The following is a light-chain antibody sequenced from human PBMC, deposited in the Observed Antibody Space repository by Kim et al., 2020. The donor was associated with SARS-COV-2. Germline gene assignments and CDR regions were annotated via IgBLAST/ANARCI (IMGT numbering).Light chain of an antibody. CDR2: WAS. V-gene: IGKV4-1*01. CDR3: QQYYSTPPS. Sequence: KATINCKSSQTGLYNSNNKNSLAWYQQKPGQAPKLLIYWASIRESGVSDRFSGSGSETDFTLTISSLQAEDVAVYYCQQYYSTPPSFGQGTKLEI. J-gene: IGKJ2*03. CDR1: QTGLYNSNNKNS.